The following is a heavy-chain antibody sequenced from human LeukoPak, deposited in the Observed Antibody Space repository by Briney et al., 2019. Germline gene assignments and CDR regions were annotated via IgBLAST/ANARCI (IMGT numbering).Heavy chain of an antibody. CDR3: TRNSGWYGLS. Sequence: GGALRLSCTVSGFTLSSYEMSWIRQAPGKGLEWVSSIDYDGGSGHYADSVKGRFTISRDNSNNTLFLHLNSLRGEDTAVYYCTRNSGWYGLSWGQGTLVTVSS. CDR2: IDYDGGSG. CDR1: GFTLSSYE. V-gene: IGHV3-23*01. D-gene: IGHD6-19*01. J-gene: IGHJ1*01.